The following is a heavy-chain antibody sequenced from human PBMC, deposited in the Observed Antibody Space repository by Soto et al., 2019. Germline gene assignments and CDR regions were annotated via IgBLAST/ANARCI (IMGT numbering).Heavy chain of an antibody. CDR1: VFTFSSYG. J-gene: IGHJ4*02. CDR2: ISYDGSNK. Sequence: GWSLRLSFASSVFTFSSYGMHWVRQAPGKGLEWVAVISYDGSNKYYADSVKGRFTISRDNSKNTLYLQMNSLRAEDTAVYYCAKDRSDYSNYSFFDYWGQGTLVTVSS. V-gene: IGHV3-30*18. D-gene: IGHD4-4*01. CDR3: AKDRSDYSNYSFFDY.